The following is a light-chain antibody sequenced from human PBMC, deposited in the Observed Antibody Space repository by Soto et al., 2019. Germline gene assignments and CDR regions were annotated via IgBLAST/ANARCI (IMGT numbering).Light chain of an antibody. J-gene: IGKJ1*01. CDR1: QSVVGGY. Sequence: DIVLTQSPATLSLSPGDRCTLSCVASQSVVGGYFAWYQQKPGLAPRLIIYDTSIRASGIPDRISGSGSGTHFTLTISRLEPEDFAVYYCQQYGSSPSFGQGTKVDIK. CDR3: QQYGSSPS. CDR2: DTS. V-gene: IGKV3D-20*01.